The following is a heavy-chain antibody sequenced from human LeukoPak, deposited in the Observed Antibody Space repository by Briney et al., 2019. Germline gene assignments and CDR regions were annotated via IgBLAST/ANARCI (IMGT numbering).Heavy chain of an antibody. CDR1: SFSFSGYA. D-gene: IGHD1-26*01. Sequence: PGGSLRLSCSASSFSFSGYAMHWIRQAPGKGLDWVAAILTDGSSKFYTDSVKGRFTISRDNSKSTLHLQMNSLRPEDTAVYYCVRGEVPIGPHNPIFDSWGQGTLVTVSS. J-gene: IGHJ4*02. V-gene: IGHV3-30*04. CDR3: VRGEVPIGPHNPIFDS. CDR2: ILTDGSSK.